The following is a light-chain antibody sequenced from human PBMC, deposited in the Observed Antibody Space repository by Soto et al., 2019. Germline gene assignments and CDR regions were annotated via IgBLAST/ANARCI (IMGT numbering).Light chain of an antibody. J-gene: IGLJ1*01. CDR1: SSDVGGYNY. Sequence: QSVLTQPASVSGSPGQSITISCTGTSSDVGGYNYVSWYQQHPGKAPKLMIYDVNDRPSGVSNRFSGSKSGNTASLTISGLQAEDEADYYCSSYTSGFYVFGTGTKVTVL. CDR2: DVN. V-gene: IGLV2-14*01. CDR3: SSYTSGFYV.